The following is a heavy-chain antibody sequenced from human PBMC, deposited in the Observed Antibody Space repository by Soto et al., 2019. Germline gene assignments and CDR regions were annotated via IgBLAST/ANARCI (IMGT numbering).Heavy chain of an antibody. Sequence: SETLFLTCTVSGGSISSSSYYWGWIRQPPGKGLEWIGSIYYSGSTYYNPSLKSRVTISVDTSKNQFSLKLSSVTAADTAVYYCARRGPTAGSVDTAMVYGMDVWGQGTTVTVSS. V-gene: IGHV4-39*01. CDR1: GGSISSSSYY. D-gene: IGHD5-18*01. CDR3: ARRGPTAGSVDTAMVYGMDV. J-gene: IGHJ6*02. CDR2: IYYSGST.